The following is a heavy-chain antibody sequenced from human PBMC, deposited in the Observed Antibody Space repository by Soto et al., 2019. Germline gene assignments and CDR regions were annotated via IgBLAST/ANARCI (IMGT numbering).Heavy chain of an antibody. CDR2: IKQDGSEK. CDR1: GFTLGSYY. J-gene: IGHJ6*02. Sequence: VQLVESGGGLVQPGGSLRLSCAASGFTLGSYYMSWVRQAPGKGLEWVANIKQDGSEKYYVGSVRGRFTVSRDNAKNSLFLQMDYLRPEDTAVYYCTRDGSDMGDAWGQGTTVTVSS. V-gene: IGHV3-7*05. D-gene: IGHD2-15*01. CDR3: TRDGSDMGDA.